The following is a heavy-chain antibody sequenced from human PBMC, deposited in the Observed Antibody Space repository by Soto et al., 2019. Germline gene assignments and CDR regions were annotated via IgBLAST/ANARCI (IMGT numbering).Heavy chain of an antibody. CDR2: IYHSGST. Sequence: SETLSLTCAVSGGSISSSNWWSWVRQPPGKGLEWIGEIYHSGSTNYNPSLKSRVTISVDKSKNQFSLKLSSVTAADTAVYYCARGFYGSGSYGSEVDYYYGMDVWGQGTTVTVSS. V-gene: IGHV4-4*02. CDR1: GGSISSSNW. D-gene: IGHD3-10*01. CDR3: ARGFYGSGSYGSEVDYYYGMDV. J-gene: IGHJ6*02.